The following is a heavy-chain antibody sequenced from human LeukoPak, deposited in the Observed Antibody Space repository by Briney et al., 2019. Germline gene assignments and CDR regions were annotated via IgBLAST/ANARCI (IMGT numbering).Heavy chain of an antibody. J-gene: IGHJ4*02. CDR2: IYYSGST. V-gene: IGHV4-59*12. CDR1: GGSISSYY. D-gene: IGHD6-13*01. Sequence: PSETLSLTCTVSGGSISSYYWSWIRQPPGKGLEWIGYIYYSGSTNYNPSLKSRVTMSVDTSKNQFSLKLSSVTAADTAVYYCARGGTAATYYFDYWGQGTLVTVSS. CDR3: ARGGTAATYYFDY.